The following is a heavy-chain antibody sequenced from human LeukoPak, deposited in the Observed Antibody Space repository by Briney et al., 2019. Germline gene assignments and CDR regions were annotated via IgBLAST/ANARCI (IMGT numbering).Heavy chain of an antibody. J-gene: IGHJ1*01. D-gene: IGHD5-12*01. CDR2: IYHSGST. Sequence: SETLSLTCTVSGYSISSGYYWGWIRQPPGKGLEWIGSIYHSGSTYYNPSLKSRVTISVDTSKNQFSLKLSSVTAADTAVYYCARREWLRLELYFQHWGQGTLVTVSS. V-gene: IGHV4-38-2*02. CDR1: GYSISSGYY. CDR3: ARREWLRLELYFQH.